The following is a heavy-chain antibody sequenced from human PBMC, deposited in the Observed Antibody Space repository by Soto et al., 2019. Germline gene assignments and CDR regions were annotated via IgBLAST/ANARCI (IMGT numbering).Heavy chain of an antibody. CDR2: ISSSSSTI. V-gene: IGHV3-48*02. CDR1: GFTFSSYS. CDR3: ARDPVLSSIAAAGTYFDY. Sequence: LRLSCAASGFTFSSYSMNWVRQAPGKGLEWVSYISSSSSTIYYADSVKGRFTISRDNAKNSLYLQMNSLRDEDTAVYYCARDPVLSSIAAAGTYFDYWGQGTLVTVSS. D-gene: IGHD6-13*01. J-gene: IGHJ4*02.